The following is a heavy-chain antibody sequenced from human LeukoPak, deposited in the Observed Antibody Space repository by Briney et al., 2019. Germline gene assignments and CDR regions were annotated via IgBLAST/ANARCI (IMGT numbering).Heavy chain of an antibody. D-gene: IGHD2-15*01. J-gene: IGHJ5*02. CDR3: AKDYCSGGSCYFDWFDP. CDR2: IRSKANSYAT. Sequence: GGSLKLSCAASGFTFSGSAMHWVRQASGKGLEWVGRIRSKANSYATAYAASVKGRFTISRDDSKNTAYLQMNSLKTEDTAVYYCAKDYCSGGSCYFDWFDPWGQGTLVTVSS. CDR1: GFTFSGSA. V-gene: IGHV3-73*01.